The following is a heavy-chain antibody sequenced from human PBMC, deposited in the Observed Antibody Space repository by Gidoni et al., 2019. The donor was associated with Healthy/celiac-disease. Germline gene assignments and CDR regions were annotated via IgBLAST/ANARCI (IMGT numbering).Heavy chain of an antibody. CDR3: ARNGASSGRETSDYYYGMDV. D-gene: IGHD6-19*01. CDR2: INWNGGST. Sequence: EVQLVESGGGVVRPGGSLRLSCAASGFTFDDYGMLWVRQAPGKGLGLVSCINWNGGSTGYADSVKGRFTISRDNAKNSLYLQMNSLRAEDTALYHCARNGASSGRETSDYYYGMDVWGQGTTVTVSS. V-gene: IGHV3-20*01. CDR1: GFTFDDYG. J-gene: IGHJ6*02.